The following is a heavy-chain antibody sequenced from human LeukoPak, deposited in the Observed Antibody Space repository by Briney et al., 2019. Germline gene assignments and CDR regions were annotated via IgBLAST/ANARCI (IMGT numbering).Heavy chain of an antibody. D-gene: IGHD3-3*02. J-gene: IGHJ4*02. Sequence: PGGSLRLSCAASGFSFSTYTMNWVRQAPGRGLEWVSSISSSGTNIYYADSVKGRFTISRDNANNSLYLQMNNLRAEDTAVYYCARDMPRVAFWEWLSSAFDYWGQGTLASVSS. V-gene: IGHV3-21*01. CDR2: ISSSGTNI. CDR1: GFSFSTYT. CDR3: ARDMPRVAFWEWLSSAFDY.